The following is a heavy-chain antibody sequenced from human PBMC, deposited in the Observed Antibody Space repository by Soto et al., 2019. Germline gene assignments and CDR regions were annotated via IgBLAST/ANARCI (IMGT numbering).Heavy chain of an antibody. Sequence: SETLSLTCTVSGGSISSGGYSWSWIRQPPGKGLEWTGYIYHSGSTYYNPSLKSRVTISVDRSKNQFSLKLSSVTAADTAVYYGARVADRWGQGTLVTVSS. D-gene: IGHD3-3*02. CDR2: IYHSGST. CDR1: GGSISSGGYS. V-gene: IGHV4-30-2*01. J-gene: IGHJ5*02. CDR3: ARVADR.